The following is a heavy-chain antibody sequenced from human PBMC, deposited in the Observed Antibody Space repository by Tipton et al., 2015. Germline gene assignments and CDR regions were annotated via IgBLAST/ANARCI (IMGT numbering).Heavy chain of an antibody. Sequence: VQLVQSGAVVKKPGESLKISCKGSEDIFRSYWIGWVRQMPGKGPEWMGIIYSGDSDAKYSPSFEGQVTISADKSINTAYLQWSSLKASDTAMYYCARVAAAAGVYYFDYWGQGTLVTVSS. V-gene: IGHV5-51*01. CDR3: ARVAAAAGVYYFDY. J-gene: IGHJ4*02. CDR2: IYSGDSDA. CDR1: EDIFRSYW. D-gene: IGHD6-13*01.